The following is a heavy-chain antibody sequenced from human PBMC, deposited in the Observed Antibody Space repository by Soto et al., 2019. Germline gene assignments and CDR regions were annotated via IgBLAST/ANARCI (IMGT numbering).Heavy chain of an antibody. Sequence: ASVKVSSKASGYSFTGYFVHWVRPAPGPGLEWMGWINPNTGATKYAQKFQGRVTMTRDTSITTAYMELSRLRADDTSVYYCARENDYDIGTLYKRAGGLDYWGQGTQVTVSS. J-gene: IGHJ4*02. CDR3: ARENDYDIGTLYKRAGGLDY. V-gene: IGHV1-2*02. D-gene: IGHD3-9*01. CDR2: INPNTGAT. CDR1: GYSFTGYF.